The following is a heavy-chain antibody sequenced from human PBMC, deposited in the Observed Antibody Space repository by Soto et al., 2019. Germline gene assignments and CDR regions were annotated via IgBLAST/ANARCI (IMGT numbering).Heavy chain of an antibody. V-gene: IGHV1-18*01. J-gene: IGHJ4*02. D-gene: IGHD6-13*01. CDR2: ISAYNGDT. CDR1: GYTFTNYG. Sequence: ASVTVSCKASGYTFTNYGISWARQAPGQGLEWMGWISAYNGDTNSAQILQGRVTMTTDTSTSTAYMELRSLRSDDTAVYFCARDIPVAATVGGPDYWGQGTLVTVSS. CDR3: ARDIPVAATVGGPDY.